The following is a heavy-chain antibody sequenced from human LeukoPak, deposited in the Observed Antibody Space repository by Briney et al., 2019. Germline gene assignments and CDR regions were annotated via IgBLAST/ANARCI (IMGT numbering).Heavy chain of an antibody. J-gene: IGHJ4*02. D-gene: IGHD5-24*01. CDR3: ARVREMATIAGNYDY. Sequence: ASVKVSCKASGYTFTSYYMHWVRQAPGQGLEWMGWINPNSGGTNYAQKFQGRVTMTRDTSISTAYMELSRLRSDDTAVYYCARVREMATIAGNYDYWGQGTLVTVSS. CDR2: INPNSGGT. CDR1: GYTFTSYY. V-gene: IGHV1-2*02.